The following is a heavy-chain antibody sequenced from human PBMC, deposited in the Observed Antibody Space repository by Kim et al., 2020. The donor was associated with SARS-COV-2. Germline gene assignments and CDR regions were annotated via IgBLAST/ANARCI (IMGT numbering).Heavy chain of an antibody. J-gene: IGHJ4*02. D-gene: IGHD2-15*01. CDR3: AKDMDRARQFEGPRGVVDY. V-gene: IGHV3-23*01. Sequence: GRFTISRDKSKNTLYLQMNSLRAEDTAVYYCAKDMDRARQFEGPRGVVDYWGQGTLVTVSS.